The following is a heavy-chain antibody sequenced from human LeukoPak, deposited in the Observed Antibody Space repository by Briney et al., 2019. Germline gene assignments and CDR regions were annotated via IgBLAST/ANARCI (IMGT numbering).Heavy chain of an antibody. CDR3: AKDAYSSSAYYFDY. Sequence: GGSLRLSCAASGFTFSSYSMNWVRQAPGKGLEWVSYISSSSSTIYYADSVKGRFTISRDNAKNSLYLQMNSLRAEDTAVYYCAKDAYSSSAYYFDYWGQGTLVTVSS. D-gene: IGHD6-6*01. CDR1: GFTFSSYS. CDR2: ISSSSSTI. J-gene: IGHJ4*02. V-gene: IGHV3-48*04.